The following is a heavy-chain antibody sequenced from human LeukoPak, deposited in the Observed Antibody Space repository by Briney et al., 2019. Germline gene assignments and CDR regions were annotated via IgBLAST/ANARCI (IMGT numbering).Heavy chain of an antibody. J-gene: IGHJ4*02. CDR3: AKDRGDYDFWSGQDF. CDR1: GITLSLYG. CDR2: IRYDSSNE. Sequence: HPGGSLILSCAASGITLSLYGMHWVRQAPGKGLQWVAFIRYDSSNEFYADSVKGRFTISRDISKSTLYLQMNGLRAEDTAVYYCAKDRGDYDFWSGQDFWGQGTLVTVSS. V-gene: IGHV3-30*02. D-gene: IGHD3-3*01.